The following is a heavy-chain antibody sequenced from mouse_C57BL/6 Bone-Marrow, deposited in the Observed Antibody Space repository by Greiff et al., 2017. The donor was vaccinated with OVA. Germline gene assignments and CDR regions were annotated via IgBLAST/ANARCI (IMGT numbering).Heavy chain of an antibody. D-gene: IGHD2-3*01. CDR2: ISYDGSN. V-gene: IGHV3-6*01. J-gene: IGHJ3*01. Sequence: EVKLVESGPGLVKPSQSLSLTCSVTGYSFTSGYYWNWIRQFPGNKLEWMGYISYDGSNNYNPSLKNRISITRDTSKNQFFLKLNSVTTEDTATYYCARDRWLLRAYWGQGTLVTVSA. CDR1: GYSFTSGYY. CDR3: ARDRWLLRAY.